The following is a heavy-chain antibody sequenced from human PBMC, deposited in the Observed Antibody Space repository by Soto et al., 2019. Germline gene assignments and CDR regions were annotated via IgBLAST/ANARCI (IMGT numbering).Heavy chain of an antibody. CDR3: ARIQYYYDSSGYYPDAFDI. D-gene: IGHD3-22*01. CDR2: IFSNDEK. CDR1: GFSLSNARMG. Sequence: QVTLKESGPVLVKPTETLTLTCTVSGFSLSNARMGVSWIRQPPGKALEWLAHIFSNDEKSYSTSLKSRLTISKDTSKSQVVLTMTNMYPVDTATYYCARIQYYYDSSGYYPDAFDIWGQGTMVTVSS. V-gene: IGHV2-26*01. J-gene: IGHJ3*02.